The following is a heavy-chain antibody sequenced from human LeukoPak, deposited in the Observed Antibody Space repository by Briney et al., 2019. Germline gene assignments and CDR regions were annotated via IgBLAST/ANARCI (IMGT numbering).Heavy chain of an antibody. J-gene: IGHJ5*02. CDR3: ARFGKYCSDGTCYSKWFDP. CDR1: GGSISSYY. D-gene: IGHD2-15*01. CDR2: IYYSGST. Sequence: SENLSLTCTVSGGSISSYYWSWIRQPPGKGLEWIGYIYYSGSTNYNPSLKSRVTISVDTSKNQFSLKVNSLTAADTAVYYCARFGKYCSDGTCYSKWFDPWGQGTLVIVSS. V-gene: IGHV4-59*12.